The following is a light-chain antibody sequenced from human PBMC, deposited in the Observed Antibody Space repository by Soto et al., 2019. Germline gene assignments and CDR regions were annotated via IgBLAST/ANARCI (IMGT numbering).Light chain of an antibody. Sequence: QSVLTQPASVSGSPGQSITISCTGTGSDVGGYNYVSWYQQHPGKAPKVLISEVTNRPSGVSNRFSGSKSGNTASLTISGLQAADEADYYCQSFDSTLSGAVFGTGTKLTVL. CDR3: QSFDSTLSGAV. J-gene: IGLJ1*01. CDR1: GSDVGGYNY. V-gene: IGLV2-14*01. CDR2: EVT.